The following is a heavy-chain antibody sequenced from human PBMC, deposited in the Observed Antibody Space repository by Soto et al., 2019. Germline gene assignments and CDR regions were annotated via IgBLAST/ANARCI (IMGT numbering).Heavy chain of an antibody. D-gene: IGHD4-17*01. Sequence: PSETLSLTCAVSGGSISSGGYSWSWIRQPPGKGLEWIGYIYHSGSTYYNPSLKSRVTISVDRSKNQFSLKLSSVTAADTAVYYCAVLFHHGGYDYWGQGTLVTVSS. V-gene: IGHV4-30-2*01. CDR3: AVLFHHGGYDY. CDR1: GGSISSGGYS. J-gene: IGHJ4*02. CDR2: IYHSGST.